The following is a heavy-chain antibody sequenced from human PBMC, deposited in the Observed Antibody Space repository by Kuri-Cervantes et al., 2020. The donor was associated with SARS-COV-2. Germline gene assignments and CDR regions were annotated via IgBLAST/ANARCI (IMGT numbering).Heavy chain of an antibody. CDR2: IYDSGTT. CDR3: ARDLNGQLWSTGLGY. D-gene: IGHD5-18*01. J-gene: IGHJ4*02. V-gene: IGHV4-59*01. Sequence: ESLKISCTVSGGSISDYYWSWIRQSPGKGLEWIGYIYDSGTTNYNPSLKSRVTVSVDKSKNHFSLRLSSVTAADTAVYYCARDLNGQLWSTGLGYWGQGTLVTVSS. CDR1: GGSISDYY.